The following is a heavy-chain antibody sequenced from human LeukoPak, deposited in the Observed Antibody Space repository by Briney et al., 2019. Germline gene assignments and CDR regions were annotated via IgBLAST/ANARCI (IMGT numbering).Heavy chain of an antibody. Sequence: SETLSLTCAVFGGSISSGGYSWSWIRQPPGKGLEWIGYIYHSGSTYYNPSLKSRVTISVDRSKNQFSLKLSSVTAADTAVYYCARVYGSGTLFDYWGQGTLVTVSS. V-gene: IGHV4-30-2*01. CDR2: IYHSGST. J-gene: IGHJ4*02. CDR3: ARVYGSGTLFDY. D-gene: IGHD3-10*01. CDR1: GGSISSGGYS.